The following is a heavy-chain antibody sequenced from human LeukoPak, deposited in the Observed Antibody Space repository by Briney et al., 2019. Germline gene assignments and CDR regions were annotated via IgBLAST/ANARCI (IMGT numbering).Heavy chain of an antibody. CDR2: IYYSGST. Sequence: SETLSLTCTVSGGSISSYYWNWIRQPPGKGLEWIGYIYYSGSTNYNPSLKSRLTISIDTSKNQFSLKLNSMAAADTAVYYCVRNIYTSSYYFDYWGQGTLVTVSS. D-gene: IGHD6-6*01. CDR3: VRNIYTSSYYFDY. V-gene: IGHV4-59*01. J-gene: IGHJ4*02. CDR1: GGSISSYY.